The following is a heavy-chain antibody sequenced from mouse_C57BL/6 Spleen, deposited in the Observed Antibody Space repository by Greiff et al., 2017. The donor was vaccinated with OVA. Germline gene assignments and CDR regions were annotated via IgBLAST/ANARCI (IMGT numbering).Heavy chain of an antibody. J-gene: IGHJ2*01. CDR3: ARSGANYYGSSY. CDR2: IDPSDSYT. V-gene: IGHV1-69*01. Sequence: QVQLQQSGAELVMPGASVKLSCKASGYTFTSYWMHWVKQRPGQGLEWIGEIDPSDSYTNYNQKFKGKSTLTVDKSSSTAYMQLSSLTSEDSAVYYCARSGANYYGSSYWGQGTTLTVSS. D-gene: IGHD1-1*01. CDR1: GYTFTSYW.